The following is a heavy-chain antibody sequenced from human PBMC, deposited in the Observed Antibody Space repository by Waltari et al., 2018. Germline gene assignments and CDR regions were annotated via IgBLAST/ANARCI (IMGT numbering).Heavy chain of an antibody. Sequence: GWIRQIPGKGLEWIATISYTGATYNNPSLKSRVTISGDTSKNQFSLKLTSVTAADTAVYYCATYIGASIGTAAFDVWGRGALVTVSS. CDR3: ATYIGASIGTAAFDV. V-gene: IGHV4-39*01. CDR2: ISYTGAT. J-gene: IGHJ3*01. D-gene: IGHD3-16*01.